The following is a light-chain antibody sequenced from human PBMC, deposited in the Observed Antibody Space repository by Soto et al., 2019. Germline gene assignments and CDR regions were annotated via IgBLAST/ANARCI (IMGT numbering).Light chain of an antibody. CDR2: EVS. CDR1: SSDVGGYNY. Sequence: QSVLTQPASVSGSPGQSITISCTGTSSDVGGYNYVSWYQQHPGKAPKLMIYEVSNRPSGVSNRFSGSKSGNTASLTISGLQAEDEADYYCSSYTSSSTPVVFRGGTKLTVL. J-gene: IGLJ2*01. V-gene: IGLV2-14*01. CDR3: SSYTSSSTPVV.